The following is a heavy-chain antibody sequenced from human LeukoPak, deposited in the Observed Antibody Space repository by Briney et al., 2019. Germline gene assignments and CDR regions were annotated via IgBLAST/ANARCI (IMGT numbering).Heavy chain of an antibody. Sequence: GGSLRLSCAASGFPFSSYGMSWVRQAPGKGLEWVSAISGSGGSTYYVDSVKGRFTISRDNSKNTLYLQMNSLRAEDTAVYYCAKDLRFSRRWFGELGYYMDVWGKGTTVTISS. J-gene: IGHJ6*03. CDR2: ISGSGGST. CDR3: AKDLRFSRRWFGELGYYMDV. D-gene: IGHD3-10*01. V-gene: IGHV3-23*01. CDR1: GFPFSSYG.